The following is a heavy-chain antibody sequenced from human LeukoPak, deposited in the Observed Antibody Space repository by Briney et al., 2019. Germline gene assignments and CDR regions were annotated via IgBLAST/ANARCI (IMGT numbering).Heavy chain of an antibody. CDR1: GYTFTGYY. CDR3: ARGLWFGELFLTYFDY. V-gene: IGHV1-2*02. CDR2: INPNSGGT. J-gene: IGHJ4*02. Sequence: ASVKVSCKASGYTFTGYYMHWVRQAPGQGLEWMGLINPNSGGTNYAQKFQGRVTMTRDTSISTAYMELSRLRSDDTAVYYCARGLWFGELFLTYFDYWGQGTLVTVSS. D-gene: IGHD3-10*01.